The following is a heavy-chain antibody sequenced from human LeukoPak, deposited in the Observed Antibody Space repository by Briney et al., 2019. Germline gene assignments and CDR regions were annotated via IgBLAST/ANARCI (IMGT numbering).Heavy chain of an antibody. CDR2: ISGSGGST. CDR3: AKDYYDSSGYYFDAFDI. D-gene: IGHD3-22*01. J-gene: IGHJ3*02. Sequence: GGSLRLSCAACGFTFSSYAMSWVRQAPGKGLEWVSAISGSGGSTYYADPVKGRFTISRDNSKNTLYLQMNSLRAEDTAVYYCAKDYYDSSGYYFDAFDIWGQGTMVTVSS. CDR1: GFTFSSYA. V-gene: IGHV3-23*01.